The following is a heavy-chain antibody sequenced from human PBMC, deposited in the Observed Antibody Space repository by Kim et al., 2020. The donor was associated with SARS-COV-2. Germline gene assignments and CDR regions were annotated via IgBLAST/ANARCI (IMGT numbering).Heavy chain of an antibody. Sequence: ASVKVSCKASLYTFTSYYVHWVRQAPGHGLEWMAIINPNDGWTRYPQKFQGRVTVTSDTSTSTVYMELSSLTSEDTAIYYCARDSITGEGDEDFDYWGQGTLVSVTA. CDR2: INPNDGWT. V-gene: IGHV1-46*01. J-gene: IGHJ4*02. CDR1: LYTFTSYY. D-gene: IGHD1-20*01. CDR3: ARDSITGEGDEDFDY.